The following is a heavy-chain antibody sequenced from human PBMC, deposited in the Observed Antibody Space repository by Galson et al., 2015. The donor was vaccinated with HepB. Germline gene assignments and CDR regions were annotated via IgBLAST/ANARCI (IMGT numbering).Heavy chain of an antibody. V-gene: IGHV3-48*02. Sequence: SLRLSCAASGFTFSSYSMNWVRQAPGKGLEWVSYISSSSSTMYYADSVKGRFTISRDNAKNSLYLQMNSLRDEDTAVYYCARYCSSTSCYYFDYWGQGTLVTVSS. CDR3: ARYCSSTSCYYFDY. CDR2: ISSSSSTM. D-gene: IGHD2-2*01. CDR1: GFTFSSYS. J-gene: IGHJ4*02.